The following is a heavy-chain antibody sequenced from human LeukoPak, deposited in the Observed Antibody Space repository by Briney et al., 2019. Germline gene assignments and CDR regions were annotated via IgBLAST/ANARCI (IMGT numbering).Heavy chain of an antibody. CDR1: GGSITSGTYY. V-gene: IGHV4-39*01. Sequence: SETLSLTCSVSGGSITSGTYYWGWIRQPPGKGLEWIGSFYNSGSTYYNPSLKSRVTISVDTSKNQFSLKLTSVTAAGTAVYYCVLKPGYWGQGTLVTVSS. D-gene: IGHD2/OR15-2a*01. CDR3: VLKPGY. CDR2: FYNSGST. J-gene: IGHJ4*02.